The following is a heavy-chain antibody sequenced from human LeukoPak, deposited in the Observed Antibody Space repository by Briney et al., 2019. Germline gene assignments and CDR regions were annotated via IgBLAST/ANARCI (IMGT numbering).Heavy chain of an antibody. CDR1: GFTFSGYA. CDR2: INGSGGST. J-gene: IGHJ4*02. D-gene: IGHD3-9*01. CDR3: AKTHLADYDILTGYSYYFDY. V-gene: IGHV3-23*01. Sequence: GSLRLSCAASGFTFSGYAMSWVRQAPGKGLEWVSAINGSGGSTYYADSVKGRFTISRDNSKNTLYLQMNSLRAEDTAVYYCAKTHLADYDILTGYSYYFDYWGQGTLVTVSS.